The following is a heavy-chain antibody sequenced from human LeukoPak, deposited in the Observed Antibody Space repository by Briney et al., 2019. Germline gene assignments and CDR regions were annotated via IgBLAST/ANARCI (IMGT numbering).Heavy chain of an antibody. J-gene: IGHJ4*02. CDR1: GFTVSSNY. CDR3: ARDLGRLRFLQWLGY. Sequence: GSLRLSCAASGFTVSSNYMSWVRQAPGKGLEWVAVISYDGSNKYYANSVKGRFTISRDNSKNTLYLQMNSLRAEDTAVYYCARDLGRLRFLQWLGYWGQGTLVTVSS. V-gene: IGHV3-30-3*01. D-gene: IGHD3-3*01. CDR2: ISYDGSNK.